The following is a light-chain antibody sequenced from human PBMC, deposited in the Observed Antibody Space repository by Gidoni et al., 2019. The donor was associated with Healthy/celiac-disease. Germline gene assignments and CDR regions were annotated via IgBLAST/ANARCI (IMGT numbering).Light chain of an antibody. Sequence: QSAPTQPASVSGSPGQSITISCTGTSSDVGGYKYVSWYQQHPGKAPKLMIYDVSNRPSGVSNRFSGSKSGNTASLTISGLQAEDEADYYCSSYTSSSKVFGGGTKLTVL. CDR2: DVS. J-gene: IGLJ3*02. CDR3: SSYTSSSKV. CDR1: SSDVGGYKY. V-gene: IGLV2-14*03.